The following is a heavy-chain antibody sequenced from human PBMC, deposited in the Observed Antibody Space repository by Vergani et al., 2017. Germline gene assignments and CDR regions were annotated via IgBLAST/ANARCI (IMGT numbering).Heavy chain of an antibody. J-gene: IGHJ6*03. D-gene: IGHD4-11*01. CDR2: IDHTGRP. V-gene: IGHV4-34*01. CDR3: ARVYTETNGHLYYDYYMDV. Sequence: QVQLQQWGGGLLKPSETLSLTCVVNGGSFTSYHWTWIRQSPGEGLEWVGDIDHTGRPDYNPSLKSRLTMSVDKSRNQFSLTLNSVTATDTAIYFCARVYTETNGHLYYDYYMDVWGQGTAVTVS. CDR1: GGSFTSYH.